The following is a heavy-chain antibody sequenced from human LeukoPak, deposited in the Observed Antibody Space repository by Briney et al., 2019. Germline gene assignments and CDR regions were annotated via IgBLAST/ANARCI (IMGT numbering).Heavy chain of an antibody. CDR1: GYTFTSYG. V-gene: IGHV1-18*01. Sequence: GASVKVSCKASGYTFTSYGISWVRQAPGQGLEWMGWISAYNGNTNYAQKLQGRVTMTTDTSTSTAYMELRSLRSDDTAVYYCARGPNSMVLGGGDYYGMDVWGQGTTVTVSS. J-gene: IGHJ6*02. CDR2: ISAYNGNT. D-gene: IGHD3-10*01. CDR3: ARGPNSMVLGGGDYYGMDV.